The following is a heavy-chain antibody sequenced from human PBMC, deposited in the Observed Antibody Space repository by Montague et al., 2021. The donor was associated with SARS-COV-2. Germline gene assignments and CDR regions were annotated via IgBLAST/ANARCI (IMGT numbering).Heavy chain of an antibody. CDR2: INPSGST. D-gene: IGHD6-13*01. J-gene: IGHJ6*02. CDR3: ARGRDSSSWYGWKGMDV. CDR1: GGSFSGYY. Sequence: SETLSPTRAVSGGSFSGYYWSWIRQPPGKGLEWIGEINPSGSTNYNPSLKSRVTISVDTSKNQFSLKLSSVTAADTAAYYCARGRDSSSWYGWKGMDVWGRGTTVTVSS. V-gene: IGHV4-34*01.